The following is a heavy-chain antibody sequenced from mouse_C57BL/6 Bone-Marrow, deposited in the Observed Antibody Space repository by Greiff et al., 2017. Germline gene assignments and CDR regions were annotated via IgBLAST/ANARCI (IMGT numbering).Heavy chain of an antibody. CDR3: AIPNYSNDECAMDY. J-gene: IGHJ4*01. Sequence: QVQLQQPGAELVKPGASVKVSCKASGYTFTSYWMHWVKQRPGKGLEWIGRLHPSDSDTNYNQQFKGKATLTVDKSSSTAYMQLSSLTSEDSAVYDCAIPNYSNDECAMDYWGQGTSVTVSS. CDR2: LHPSDSDT. V-gene: IGHV1-74*01. CDR1: GYTFTSYW. D-gene: IGHD2-12*01.